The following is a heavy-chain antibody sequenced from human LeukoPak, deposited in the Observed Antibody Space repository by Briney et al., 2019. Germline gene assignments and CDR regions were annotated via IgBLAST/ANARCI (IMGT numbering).Heavy chain of an antibody. V-gene: IGHV3-21*01. CDR3: ARSAAGTYY. CDR1: GFTFSSYS. J-gene: IGHJ4*02. Sequence: PGGSLRLPCVASGFTFSSYSMNWVRQAPEKGLEWVSSISSSSSYKYYTDSVKGRFTISRDNAKNSLYLQMNSLRAEDTAVYYCARSAAGTYYWGQGTLVTVSS. D-gene: IGHD1-1*01. CDR2: ISSSSSYK.